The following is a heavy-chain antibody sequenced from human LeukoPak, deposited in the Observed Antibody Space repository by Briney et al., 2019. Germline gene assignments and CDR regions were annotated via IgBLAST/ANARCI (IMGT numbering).Heavy chain of an antibody. CDR3: ARVVALGGRSGWFDP. CDR1: GGSISNYH. CDR2: ISNSGST. J-gene: IGHJ5*02. D-gene: IGHD3-3*02. V-gene: IGHV4-59*01. Sequence: SETLSLTCSVSGGSISNYHWSWIRQPPGKGLECIGYISNSGSTNYNPSLKSRVTISVDTSKNQFSLKLNSVTAADTAVYYCARVVALGGRSGWFDPWGQGTLVTASA.